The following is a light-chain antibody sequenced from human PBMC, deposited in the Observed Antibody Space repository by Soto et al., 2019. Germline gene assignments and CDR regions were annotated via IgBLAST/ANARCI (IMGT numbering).Light chain of an antibody. CDR1: QAISNY. Sequence: DIQMTQSPSSLSASVGDRVTITCRASQAISNYLAWYQQRPGQVPRLVIYDASTLQSGGPSRFSGGRSGTDFTLTISNLQPEDVATYYCQRYNSVPRTFVQGNKVEIK. J-gene: IGKJ1*01. CDR3: QRYNSVPRT. V-gene: IGKV1-27*01. CDR2: DAS.